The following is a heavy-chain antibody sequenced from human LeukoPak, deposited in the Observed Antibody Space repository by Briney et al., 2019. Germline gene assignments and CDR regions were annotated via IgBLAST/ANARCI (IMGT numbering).Heavy chain of an antibody. CDR3: ARWRPMGIDY. J-gene: IGHJ4*02. CDR2: IYYSGST. D-gene: IGHD3-10*01. Sequence: SETLSLTCTVSGGSISSYYWSWIRQPPGKGLEWIGYIYYSGSTNYNPSLKSRVTISVDTSKNQFSLKLSSVTAADTAVYYCARWRPMGIDYWGQGTLVTVSS. V-gene: IGHV4-59*01. CDR1: GGSISSYY.